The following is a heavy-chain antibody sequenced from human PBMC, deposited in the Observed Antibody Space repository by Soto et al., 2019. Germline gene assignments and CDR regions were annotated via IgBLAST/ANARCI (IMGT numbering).Heavy chain of an antibody. J-gene: IGHJ6*02. CDR3: AASIFYYGMDV. CDR1: GYTFTNYR. Sequence: VESLKISCKGSGYTFTNYRIGWVRQMPGKGLEWMGIIYPGDSDTKYNPSFQGQVTISADKSITTTYLQWSSLKASDTAIYYCAASIFYYGMDVWGQGTTVTVSS. CDR2: IYPGDSDT. V-gene: IGHV5-51*01.